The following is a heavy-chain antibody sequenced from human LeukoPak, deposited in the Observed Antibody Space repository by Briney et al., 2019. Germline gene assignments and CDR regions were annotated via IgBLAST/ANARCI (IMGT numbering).Heavy chain of an antibody. CDR2: MKQDGGEK. V-gene: IGHV3-7*01. CDR3: AREWNYYGSGIMDV. CDR1: GFTFSSYW. Sequence: GGSLRLSCAASGFTFSSYWMSWVRQAPGKGLEWVSNMKQDGGEKYYVGSEKGRFTVSRDNAKNSLYLQMNSLRGEDTAVYYCAREWNYYGSGIMDVWGKGTTVTVSS. J-gene: IGHJ6*04. D-gene: IGHD3-10*01.